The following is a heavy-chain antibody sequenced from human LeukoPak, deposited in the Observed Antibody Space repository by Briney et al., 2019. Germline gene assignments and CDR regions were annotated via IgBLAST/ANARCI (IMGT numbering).Heavy chain of an antibody. CDR3: AKSNGYGLVDI. D-gene: IGHD3-10*01. CDR2: IFYSGST. Sequence: SETLSLTCAVYGGSFSGYYWSWIRQPPGKGLEWIGNIFYSGSTYYSPSLKSRVTISLDTSRNQFSLKLNSVTAADTAVYYCAKSNGYGLVDIWGQGTMGTVSS. J-gene: IGHJ3*02. CDR1: GGSFSGYY. V-gene: IGHV4-34*12.